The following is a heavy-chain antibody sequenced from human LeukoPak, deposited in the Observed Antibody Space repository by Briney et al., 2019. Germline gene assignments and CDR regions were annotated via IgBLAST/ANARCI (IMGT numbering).Heavy chain of an antibody. CDR1: GYTFISYA. Sequence: ASVKVSCKSSGYTFISYAMHWVRQAPGQRLEWMGWMNAGNGNTKYSQKFQGRVTMTRDTSISTVYMELSSLRSDDTAVYYCARGGTGYSSGWLRAFDIWGQGTMVTVSS. CDR3: ARGGTGYSSGWLRAFDI. D-gene: IGHD6-19*01. V-gene: IGHV1-3*01. J-gene: IGHJ3*02. CDR2: MNAGNGNT.